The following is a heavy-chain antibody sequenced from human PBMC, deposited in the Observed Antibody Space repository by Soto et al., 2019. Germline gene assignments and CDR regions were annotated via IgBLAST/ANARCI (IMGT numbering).Heavy chain of an antibody. D-gene: IGHD6-6*01. Sequence: GASLKISCKGSGYSFTSYWISWVRQMPGKGLEWMGRIDPSDSYTNYSPSFQGHVTISADKSISTAYLQWSSLKASDTAMYYCARVGAARDYYYYGMDVWGQGTTVTVSS. J-gene: IGHJ6*02. CDR2: IDPSDSYT. CDR3: ARVGAARDYYYYGMDV. V-gene: IGHV5-10-1*01. CDR1: GYSFTSYW.